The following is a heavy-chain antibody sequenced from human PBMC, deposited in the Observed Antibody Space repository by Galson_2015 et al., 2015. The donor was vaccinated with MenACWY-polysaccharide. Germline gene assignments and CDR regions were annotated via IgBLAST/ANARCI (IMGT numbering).Heavy chain of an antibody. D-gene: IGHD3-16*02. V-gene: IGHV1-18*01. CDR3: ARDARCSYTAGQTTRYVRATFDI. CDR2: ISVPNNDT. J-gene: IGHJ3*02. CDR1: GYTFTSYG. Sequence: SVKVSCKASGYTFTSYGINWVRQAPRQGLEWMGWISVPNNDTNYAHKFQGRVIMTTDTSTRTAYMELRGLRSDDTAVYYCARDARCSYTAGQTTRYVRATFDIWGQGTLVTVSS.